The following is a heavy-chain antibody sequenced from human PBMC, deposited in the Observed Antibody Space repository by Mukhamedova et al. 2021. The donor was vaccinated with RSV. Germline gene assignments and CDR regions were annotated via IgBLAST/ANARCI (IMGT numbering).Heavy chain of an antibody. CDR2: IKQDGSEK. Sequence: VANIKQDGSEKYYVDSVKGRFTISRDNVKNSLYLQMNSLRAEDTAVYYCARDGSGWSNYWGQGALVTVSS. J-gene: IGHJ4*02. CDR3: ARDGSGWSNY. V-gene: IGHV3-7*01. D-gene: IGHD6-19*01.